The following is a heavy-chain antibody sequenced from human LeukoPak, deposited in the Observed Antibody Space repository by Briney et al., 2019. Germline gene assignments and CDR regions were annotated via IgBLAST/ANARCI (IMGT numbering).Heavy chain of an antibody. CDR1: GFTFRDYH. D-gene: IGHD6-13*01. J-gene: IGHJ4*02. V-gene: IGHV3-11*01. Sequence: GGSLRLSCAASGFTFRDYHMGWIRQAPGKGLEWVSYISISGTTIYYANSVKGRFTMSRDDAKNSLYLQMNSLRDDDTAVYYCAKDILAAGRFFHDWGQGTLVTVSS. CDR3: AKDILAAGRFFHD. CDR2: ISISGTTI.